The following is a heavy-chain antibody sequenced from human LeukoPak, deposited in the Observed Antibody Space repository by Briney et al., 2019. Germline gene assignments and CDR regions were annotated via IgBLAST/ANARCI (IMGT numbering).Heavy chain of an antibody. V-gene: IGHV3-48*04. D-gene: IGHD4-17*01. Sequence: GGSLRLSCAASGFSFSSYWMHWVRQAPGKGLEWVSYISSSGSTIYYADSVKGRFTISRDNAKNSLYLQMNSLRAEDTAVYYCARRLAEYGDYPTLYYYYYGMDVWGQGTTVTVSS. CDR1: GFSFSSYW. J-gene: IGHJ6*02. CDR3: ARRLAEYGDYPTLYYYYYGMDV. CDR2: ISSSGSTI.